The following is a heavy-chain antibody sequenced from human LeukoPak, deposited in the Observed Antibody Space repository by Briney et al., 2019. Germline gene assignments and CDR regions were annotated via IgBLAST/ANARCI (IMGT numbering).Heavy chain of an antibody. J-gene: IGHJ4*02. Sequence: PSGTLSLTCVVSGWTITQAMDWAWIRQPPGKGLEWIGNICHTGNTYFNPSLGSRVTISVDTSTNQISLRLASVTVAYTAIYYSARVPPYRSIDSWGQGTLVSASS. CDR1: GWTITQAMD. CDR3: ARVPPYRSIDS. D-gene: IGHD6-19*01. CDR2: ICHTGNT. V-gene: IGHV4-38-2*01.